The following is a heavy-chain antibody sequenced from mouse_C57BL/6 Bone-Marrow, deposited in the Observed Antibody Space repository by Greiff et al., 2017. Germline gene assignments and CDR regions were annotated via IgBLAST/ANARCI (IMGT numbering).Heavy chain of an antibody. CDR3: AGTYYYGRSYLDY. CDR2: IYPRSGNT. CDR1: GYTFTSSG. Sequence: QVQLKESGAELARPGASVKLSCKASGYTFTSSGISWVKQRTGQGLEWIGEIYPRSGNTYYNEKFKGKATLTADKSSSTAYMELRSLTSEDSAVYFCAGTYYYGRSYLDYWGQGTTLTVSS. J-gene: IGHJ2*01. D-gene: IGHD1-1*01. V-gene: IGHV1-81*01.